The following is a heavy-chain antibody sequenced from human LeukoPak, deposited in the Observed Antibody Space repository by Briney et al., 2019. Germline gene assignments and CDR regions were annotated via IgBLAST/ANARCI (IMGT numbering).Heavy chain of an antibody. V-gene: IGHV4-31*03. CDR1: GGSISSGGYY. Sequence: SETLSLTCTVSGGSISSGGYYWSWIRQHPGKGLEWIGYIYYSGSTYYNPSIKSRVTISVDTSKNQFSLKLSSVTAADTAVYYCARVRYYDILTGYPFDYWGQGTLVTVSS. CDR2: IYYSGST. D-gene: IGHD3-9*01. J-gene: IGHJ4*02. CDR3: ARVRYYDILTGYPFDY.